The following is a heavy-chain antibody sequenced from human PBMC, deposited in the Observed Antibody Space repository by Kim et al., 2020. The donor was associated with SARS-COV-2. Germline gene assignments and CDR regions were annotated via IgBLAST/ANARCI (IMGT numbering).Heavy chain of an antibody. J-gene: IGHJ6*02. CDR1: EYSFPGYY. D-gene: IGHD1-7*01. CDR3: ARDQGVDWNYGYDYHYYGLDV. CDR2: GNPSSGGT. Sequence: ASVKVSCKASEYSFPGYYIHWLRQAPGQGLEWMGGGNPSSGGTNYALKFQGRVTMTRDTSVSTAYMDLTSLRSDDTAVYSCARDQGVDWNYGYDYHYYGLDVWGQGTAVTVSS. V-gene: IGHV1-2*02.